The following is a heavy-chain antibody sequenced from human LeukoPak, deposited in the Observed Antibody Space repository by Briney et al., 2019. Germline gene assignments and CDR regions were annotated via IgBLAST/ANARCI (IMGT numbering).Heavy chain of an antibody. V-gene: IGHV3-11*01. CDR3: VSQEGVRYFDY. D-gene: IGHD1-1*01. Sequence: GGFLRLSCAGSGFSFGDNHMSWVRQAPGKGLEWIAYISARAYTMYYADSVKGRFTISRDNAKSSLYLQMHGLGADDTAVYYCVSQEGVRYFDYWGQGTLVTVSS. CDR2: ISARAYTM. CDR1: GFSFGDNH. J-gene: IGHJ4*02.